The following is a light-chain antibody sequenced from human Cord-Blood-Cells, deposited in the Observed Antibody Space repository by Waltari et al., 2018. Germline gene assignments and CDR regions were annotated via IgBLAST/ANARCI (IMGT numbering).Light chain of an antibody. Sequence: DIVMTQSPLSLPVTPGEPASISCRSSQSLLHSNVYNYLYWYLQKPGQSPQLLIYLGSNRASGVPDRFSGSGSGTDFTLKISRVEAEDVGVYYCMQALQTPFTFGPGTKVDIK. J-gene: IGKJ3*01. CDR2: LGS. V-gene: IGKV2-28*01. CDR3: MQALQTPFT. CDR1: QSLLHSNVYNY.